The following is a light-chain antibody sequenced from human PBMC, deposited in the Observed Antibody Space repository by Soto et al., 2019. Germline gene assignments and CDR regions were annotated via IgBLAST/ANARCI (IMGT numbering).Light chain of an antibody. Sequence: DIQMTQSPSTLPASFGDGVTITCRASQRISTWLAWYQQKPGKAPKLLIYKAPSLESGVPSRFSGSGSGTEFTLTISSLQPDDFATYYCQQYNSYTFGPGTKVDIK. CDR3: QQYNSYT. CDR2: KAP. J-gene: IGKJ3*01. V-gene: IGKV1-5*03. CDR1: QRISTW.